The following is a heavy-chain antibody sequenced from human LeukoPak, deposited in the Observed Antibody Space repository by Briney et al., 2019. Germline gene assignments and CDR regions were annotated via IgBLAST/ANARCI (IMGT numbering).Heavy chain of an antibody. CDR3: ARDGWFGDYNWFDP. CDR2: ISSASNTI. CDR1: GFTFSDYS. V-gene: IGHV3-48*01. Sequence: PGESLRLSCAASGFTFSDYSMNWVRQAPGKGLEWVSYISSASNTIYYADSVKGRLTISRDNAKNSLYLQMNSLRAEDTAMYYCARDGWFGDYNWFDPWGQGTLVTVTS. D-gene: IGHD3-10*01. J-gene: IGHJ5*02.